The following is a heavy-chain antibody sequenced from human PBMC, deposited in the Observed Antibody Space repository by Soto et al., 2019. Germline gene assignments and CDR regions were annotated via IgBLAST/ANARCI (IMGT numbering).Heavy chain of an antibody. CDR3: TSYYGDIPLYY. D-gene: IGHD4-17*01. J-gene: IGHJ4*02. Sequence: EVQLVESGGGLVEPGGSLRLSCAASGFTFTNAWMSWVRQAPGKGLEWVGRIKSKTDDGTTDYAAPVKGRFTISRDDSKNTLYLQMNSLKTEDTAVYYCTSYYGDIPLYYWGQGTLVTVSS. V-gene: IGHV3-15*01. CDR1: GFTFTNAW. CDR2: IKSKTDDGTT.